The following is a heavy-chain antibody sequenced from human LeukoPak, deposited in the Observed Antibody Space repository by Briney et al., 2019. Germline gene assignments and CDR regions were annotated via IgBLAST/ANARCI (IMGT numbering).Heavy chain of an antibody. CDR2: ISGSGGST. V-gene: IGHV3-23*01. CDR1: GFTFNYYW. CDR3: AKAGPIVVGYYFDY. D-gene: IGHD2-2*01. Sequence: GGSLRLSCAASGFTFNYYWMSWVRQAPGKGLEWVSAISGSGGSTYYADSVKGRFTISRDNSKNTLYLQMNSLRAEDTAVYYCAKAGPIVVGYYFDYWGQGTLVTVSS. J-gene: IGHJ4*02.